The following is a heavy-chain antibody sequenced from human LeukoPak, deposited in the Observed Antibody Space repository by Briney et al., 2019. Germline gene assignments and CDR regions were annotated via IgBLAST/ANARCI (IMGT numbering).Heavy chain of an antibody. D-gene: IGHD5-12*01. CDR3: ARVSGTYFDY. V-gene: IGHV3-7*01. Sequence: PGGSLRLSCAVSGFTFSSYWMSWVRQAPGKGLEWVANIKQDGSERYYVDSVKGRFTISRDNAKNSLYLQMISLRAEDTAVYYCARVSGTYFDYWGQGTLVTVSS. CDR2: IKQDGSER. CDR1: GFTFSSYW. J-gene: IGHJ4*02.